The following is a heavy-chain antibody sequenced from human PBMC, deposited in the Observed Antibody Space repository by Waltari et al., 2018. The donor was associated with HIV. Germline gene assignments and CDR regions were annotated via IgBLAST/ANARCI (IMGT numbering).Heavy chain of an antibody. D-gene: IGHD3-10*01. CDR3: ARGGYYYGSGGSPAWYYGMDV. V-gene: IGHV1-18*01. Sequence: QVQLVQSGVEVKKPGASVKVSCKASGYTFTSYGISWVRQAPGQGLEWMGWMSHNKSNKSYAQKLRGRVSMTTDTSTSTAYMDLGGLRSDDTAVYYCARGGYYYGSGGSPAWYYGMDVWGQGTTVTVSS. J-gene: IGHJ6*02. CDR2: MSHNKSNK. CDR1: GYTFTSYG.